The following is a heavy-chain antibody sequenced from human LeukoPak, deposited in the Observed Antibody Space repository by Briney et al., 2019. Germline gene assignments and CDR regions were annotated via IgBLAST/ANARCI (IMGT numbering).Heavy chain of an antibody. J-gene: IGHJ4*02. CDR3: ARGWGINFPYLDY. Sequence: GGSLRLSCAASGFTFSTYYMNWVRQAPGKGLEWVSFITGSSSYIYYTDSVKGRFTVSRDNSKTTLFLQMSSLRVQDTAVYFCARGWGINFPYLDYWGQGTLVTVSS. CDR2: ITGSSSYI. D-gene: IGHD3-16*01. V-gene: IGHV3-21*01. CDR1: GFTFSTYY.